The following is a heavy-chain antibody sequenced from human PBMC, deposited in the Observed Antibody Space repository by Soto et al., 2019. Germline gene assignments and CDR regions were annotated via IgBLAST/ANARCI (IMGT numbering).Heavy chain of an antibody. D-gene: IGHD2-2*01. CDR2: IYYSGST. CDR1: GGSISSGGYY. J-gene: IGHJ4*02. CDR3: AKVVRYCSSTSCPTLDY. Sequence: PSETLSLTCTVSGGSISSGGYYWSWIRQHPGKGLEWIGYIYYSGSTYYNPSLKSRVTISVDTSKNQFSLKLSSVTAADTAVYYCAKVVRYCSSTSCPTLDYWGQGTLVTSPQ. V-gene: IGHV4-31*03.